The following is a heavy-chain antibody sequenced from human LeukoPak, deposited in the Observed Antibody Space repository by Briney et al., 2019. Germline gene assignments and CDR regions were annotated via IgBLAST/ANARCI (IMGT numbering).Heavy chain of an antibody. D-gene: IGHD2-2*01. CDR1: GGSISSGGYY. CDR3: AREVGYCSSTSCSHFDY. CDR2: IYYSGST. Sequence: SQTLSLTCTVSGGSISSGGYYWSWIRQHPGKGLEWIGYIYYSGSTYYNPSLKSRVNISVDTSKNQYSLKLSSVTAADTAVYYCAREVGYCSSTSCSHFDYWGQGTLVTVSS. V-gene: IGHV4-31*03. J-gene: IGHJ4*02.